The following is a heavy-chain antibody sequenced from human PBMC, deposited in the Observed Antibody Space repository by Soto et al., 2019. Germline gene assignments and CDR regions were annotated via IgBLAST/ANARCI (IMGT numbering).Heavy chain of an antibody. CDR1: GFAFRNFA. CDR2: INSRDGST. D-gene: IGHD6-19*01. J-gene: IGHJ4*02. Sequence: SCSASGFAFRNFAMGWIRQAPGKGLEWVSSINSRDGSTAYAKSVKGRFTISRDNSKNIVYLQMNNLRVEDTAIYYCAKDYSDGWYSIAGFDYWGQGTLVTVSS. V-gene: IGHV3-23*01. CDR3: AKDYSDGWYSIAGFDY.